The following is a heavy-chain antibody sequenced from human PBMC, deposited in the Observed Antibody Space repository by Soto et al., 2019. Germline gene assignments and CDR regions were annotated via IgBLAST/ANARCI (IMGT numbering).Heavy chain of an antibody. V-gene: IGHV1-3*05. Sequence: QVQLVQSGAEEKKPGASVKVSCKASGYTFTSYAMHWVRQAPGQRLEWMGWINADNGNTKYSQKFQGRVTITRDTSASTAYMELSSLRSEDTAVYYCASTIAAAGTNPLDYWGQGTLVTVSS. CDR2: INADNGNT. D-gene: IGHD6-13*01. CDR1: GYTFTSYA. J-gene: IGHJ4*02. CDR3: ASTIAAAGTNPLDY.